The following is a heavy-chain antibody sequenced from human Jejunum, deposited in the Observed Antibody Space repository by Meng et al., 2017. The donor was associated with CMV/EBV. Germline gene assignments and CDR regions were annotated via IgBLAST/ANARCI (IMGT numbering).Heavy chain of an antibody. CDR2: SSASGGTT. D-gene: IGHD4-11*01. V-gene: IGHV3-23*01. J-gene: IGHJ5*02. CDR1: GLTFNSYA. CDR3: AKQGYRNDLDL. Sequence: AASGLTFNSYALAWVRQAPGKGLEWVSTSSASGGTTYYADAVMGRFTISRDSSKSTLYLQLNSLRVEDTAVYYCAKQGYRNDLDLWGQGTQVTVSS.